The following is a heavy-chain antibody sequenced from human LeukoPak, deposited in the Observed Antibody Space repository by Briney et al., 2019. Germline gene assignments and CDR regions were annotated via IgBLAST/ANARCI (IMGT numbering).Heavy chain of an antibody. J-gene: IGHJ1*01. V-gene: IGHV1-69*13. D-gene: IGHD6-13*01. CDR1: GYTFTSYA. Sequence: SVKVSCKASGYTFTSYAISWVRQAPGQGLEWMGGIIPIFGTANYAQKFQGRVTITADESTSTAYMELSSLRSEDTAVYYCARHSSSWYREYFQHWGQGTLVTVSS. CDR2: IIPIFGTA. CDR3: ARHSSSWYREYFQH.